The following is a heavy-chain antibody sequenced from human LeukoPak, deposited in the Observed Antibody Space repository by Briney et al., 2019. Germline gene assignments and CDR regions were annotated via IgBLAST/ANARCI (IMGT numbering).Heavy chain of an antibody. CDR2: INHSGST. Sequence: PSETLSLTCAVYGGSFSGYYWSWIRQPPGKGLEWIGEINHSGSTNYNPSLKSRVTISVDTSKNQFSLKLSSVTAADTAVYYCARDYGSGSYYLGYWGQGTLVTVSS. CDR1: GGSFSGYY. V-gene: IGHV4-34*01. J-gene: IGHJ4*02. D-gene: IGHD3-10*01. CDR3: ARDYGSGSYYLGY.